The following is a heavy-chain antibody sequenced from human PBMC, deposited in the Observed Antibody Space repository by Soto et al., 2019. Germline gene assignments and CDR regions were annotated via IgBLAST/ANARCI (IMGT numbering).Heavy chain of an antibody. CDR1: GFTFSSYA. Sequence: PGGSLRLSCAASGFTFSSYAMHWVRQAPGKGLEWVAVISYDGSNKYYADSVKGRFTISRDNSKNTLYLQMNSLRAEDTAVYYCARPRTEGDRWITLKRAYGMDLWGQGTTVTVSS. V-gene: IGHV3-30-3*01. CDR2: ISYDGSNK. CDR3: ARPRTEGDRWITLKRAYGMDL. J-gene: IGHJ6*02. D-gene: IGHD2-2*03.